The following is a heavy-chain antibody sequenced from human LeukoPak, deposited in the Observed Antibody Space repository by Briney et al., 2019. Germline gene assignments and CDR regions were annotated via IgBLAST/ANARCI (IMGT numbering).Heavy chain of an antibody. CDR1: GFTFSSYA. V-gene: IGHV3-23*01. CDR3: AKLSGYYNYFDY. J-gene: IGHJ4*02. D-gene: IGHD3-3*01. CDR2: ISGSGGST. Sequence: GSLRLSCAASGFTFSSYATSWVRQAPGKGLEWVSAISGSGGSTYYADSVKGRFTISRDNSKNTLYLQMNSLRAEDTAVYYCAKLSGYYNYFDYWGQGTLVTVSS.